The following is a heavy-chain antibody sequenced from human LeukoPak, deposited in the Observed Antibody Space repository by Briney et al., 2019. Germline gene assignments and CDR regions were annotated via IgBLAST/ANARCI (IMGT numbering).Heavy chain of an antibody. CDR2: ISSSGSTI. V-gene: IGHV3-48*03. D-gene: IGHD3-10*01. J-gene: IGHJ4*02. CDR3: VRDMYYGSGVFDY. CDR1: GFTFSSYE. Sequence: GGSLRLSCAASGFTFSSYEMNWVRQAPGKGLEWVSYISSSGSTIYYADSVKGRFTISRDNAKNSLCLQMNSLRAEDTAAYYCVRDMYYGSGVFDYWGQGTLVTVSS.